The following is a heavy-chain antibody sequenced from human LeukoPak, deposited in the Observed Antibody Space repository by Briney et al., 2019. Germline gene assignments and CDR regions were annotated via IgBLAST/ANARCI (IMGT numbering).Heavy chain of an antibody. J-gene: IGHJ4*02. Sequence: PSETLSLTCTVSGGSISSSSYYWGWIRQPPGKGLEWIGSIYYSGSTYYNPSLKSRVTISVDTSKNQFSLKLSSVTAADTAVYYCARVASFGKGDTSYYFDYWGQGTLVTVSS. CDR2: IYYSGST. CDR3: ARVASFGKGDTSYYFDY. V-gene: IGHV4-39*07. CDR1: GGSISSSSYY. D-gene: IGHD2-21*02.